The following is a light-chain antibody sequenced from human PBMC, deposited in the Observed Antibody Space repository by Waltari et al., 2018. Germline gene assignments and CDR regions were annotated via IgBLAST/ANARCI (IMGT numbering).Light chain of an antibody. CDR3: QQYDSYSYS. CDR2: KAS. V-gene: IGKV1-5*03. CDR1: PSISSW. J-gene: IGKJ2*03. Sequence: DIQLTQSPSTLSASVGDRVTITCPASPSISSWLAWFQQKPGKAPKLLIYKASNLESGVPSRFSGSGSGTELTLTISSLQPDDFATYYCQQYDSYSYSFGQGTKLEIK.